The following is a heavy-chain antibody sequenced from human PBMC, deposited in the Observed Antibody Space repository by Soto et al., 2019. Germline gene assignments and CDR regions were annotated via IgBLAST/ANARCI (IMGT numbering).Heavy chain of an antibody. CDR3: AHGAGWLFDY. CDR1: GFSLNTRAVG. D-gene: IGHD6-19*01. CDR2: IYWDDNK. Sequence: QITLEESGPALVKPTQPLTLTCTFSGFSLNTRAVGVGWIRQPPGKALEWLAFIYWDDNKYYSPSLKSRLTITKDTSKNPVVLTMTNTGPVDTATYYCAHGAGWLFDYWGQGTQVTVSS. V-gene: IGHV2-5*02. J-gene: IGHJ4*02.